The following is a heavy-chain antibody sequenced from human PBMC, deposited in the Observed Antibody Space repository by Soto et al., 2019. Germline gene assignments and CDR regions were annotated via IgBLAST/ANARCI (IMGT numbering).Heavy chain of an antibody. CDR3: XRDKITGLFDY. CDR2: INHSGST. D-gene: IGHD2-8*02. Sequence: QVQLQQWGAGLLKPSETLSLTCAVYGGSFSGYYWTWIRQPPGTGLEWIGEINHSGSTNYNPSLKSRVTISVDTSKNQFSLKLTSVXAAXXXXXXXXRDKITGLFDYWGQGTLVTVSS. J-gene: IGHJ4*02. V-gene: IGHV4-34*01. CDR1: GGSFSGYY.